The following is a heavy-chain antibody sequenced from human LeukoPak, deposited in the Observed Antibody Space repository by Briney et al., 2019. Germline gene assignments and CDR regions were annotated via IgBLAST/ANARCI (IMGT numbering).Heavy chain of an antibody. J-gene: IGHJ3*02. V-gene: IGHV3-49*03. CDR3: SRRGGFSYGDAFDI. D-gene: IGHD5-18*01. CDR2: IRSKAFGGTT. CDR1: GFTFGDYA. Sequence: GGSLRLSCTASGFTFGDYAMSWFRQAPGKGLEWVGFIRSKAFGGTTDYAASVKGRFTVSRDDSISIAYLQMNGLKTEDTAVYYCSRRGGFSYGDAFDIWGQGTMVTVSS.